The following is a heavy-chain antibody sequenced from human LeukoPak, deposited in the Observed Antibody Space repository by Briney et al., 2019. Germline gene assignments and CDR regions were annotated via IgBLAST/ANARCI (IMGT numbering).Heavy chain of an antibody. V-gene: IGHV4-59*01. CDR2: IYYSGST. Sequence: PSETLSLTCTVSGGSISSYYWSWIRQPPGKGLEWIGYIYYSGSTNYNPSLKSRVTISVGTSKNQFSLKLSSVTAADTAVYYCARAGGIFGIDYWGQGTLVTVSS. J-gene: IGHJ4*02. CDR3: ARAGGIFGIDY. CDR1: GGSISSYY. D-gene: IGHD3-3*01.